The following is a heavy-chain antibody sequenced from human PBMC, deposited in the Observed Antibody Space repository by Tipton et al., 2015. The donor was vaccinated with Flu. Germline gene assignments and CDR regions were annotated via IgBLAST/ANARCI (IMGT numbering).Heavy chain of an antibody. CDR2: VHQTGNT. CDR3: ARMEWTVTTPRYFDL. Sequence: TLSLTCSVSGDSVGSDYFWGWIRQPPGMGLEWIGNVHQTGNTYYNPSLRSRVTIAVDRPKNQFSLKLSSMTAADTAVYYCARMEWTVTTPRYFDLWGRGTLVTVSS. CDR1: GDSVGSDYF. V-gene: IGHV4-38-2*01. D-gene: IGHD4-17*01. J-gene: IGHJ2*01.